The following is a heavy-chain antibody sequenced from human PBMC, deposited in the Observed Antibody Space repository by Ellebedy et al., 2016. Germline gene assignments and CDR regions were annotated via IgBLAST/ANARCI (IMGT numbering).Heavy chain of an antibody. D-gene: IGHD2-21*01. CDR1: GFTFSSYS. Sequence: GGSLRLXXAASGFTFSSYSMNWVRQAPGKGLEWVSSISSSSSYIYYADSVKGRFTISRDNAKNSLYLQMNSLRAEDTAVYYCARPKVAYCGGDCTDAFDIWGQGTMVTVSS. CDR3: ARPKVAYCGGDCTDAFDI. CDR2: ISSSSSYI. J-gene: IGHJ3*02. V-gene: IGHV3-21*01.